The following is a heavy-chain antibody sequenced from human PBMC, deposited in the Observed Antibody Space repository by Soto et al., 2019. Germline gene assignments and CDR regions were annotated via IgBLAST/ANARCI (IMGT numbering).Heavy chain of an antibody. V-gene: IGHV3-53*01. D-gene: IGHD1-26*01. J-gene: IGHJ3*01. Sequence: GGSLRLSCAASALTISNNYMNWDRQAPGKGLEWVSVIYSIGPKYYADSVKVRFTISRDNSKNTLYLQMNSLRVDDTAVYYCAREPPPEWELLPGAFDVWGLGTMVTVSS. CDR3: AREPPPEWELLPGAFDV. CDR2: IYSIGPK. CDR1: ALTISNNY.